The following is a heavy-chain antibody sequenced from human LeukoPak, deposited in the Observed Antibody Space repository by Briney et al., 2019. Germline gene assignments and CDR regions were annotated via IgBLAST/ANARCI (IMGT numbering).Heavy chain of an antibody. CDR1: GGSFSGYY. J-gene: IGHJ6*02. CDR2: INHSGST. Sequence: PSETLSLTCAVYGGSFSGYYWSWVRQPPGKGLEWIGEINHSGSTNYNPSLKSRVTISVDTSKNQFSLKLSSVTAADTAVYYCARGSFRGSSTSSGMDVWGQGTTVTVSS. D-gene: IGHD2-2*01. CDR3: ARGSFRGSSTSSGMDV. V-gene: IGHV4-34*01.